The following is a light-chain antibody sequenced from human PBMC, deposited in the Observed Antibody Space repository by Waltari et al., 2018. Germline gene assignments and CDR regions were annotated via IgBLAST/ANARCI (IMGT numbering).Light chain of an antibody. V-gene: IGKV4-1*01. CDR3: QQYYTAPYS. Sequence: DIVMTQPPDSLAVSLVERATLTCKSSQSVYYNPNNKHYLAWYQQKVGQPPKLLIYWASSRESGVPDRFSGSVSGTDFTLSISSLQAEDVAVYYCQQYYTAPYSFGQGTKLEIK. CDR2: WAS. J-gene: IGKJ2*03. CDR1: QSVYYNPNNKHY.